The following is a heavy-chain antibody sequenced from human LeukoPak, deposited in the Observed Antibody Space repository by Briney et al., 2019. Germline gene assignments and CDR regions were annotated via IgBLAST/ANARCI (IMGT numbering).Heavy chain of an antibody. CDR2: MNPNSGNT. CDR3: ARDLGYMDV. CDR1: GYTLTELC. J-gene: IGHJ6*03. V-gene: IGHV1-8*03. Sequence: ASVKVSCKVSGYTLTELCMHWVRQATGQGLEWMGWMNPNSGNTGYAQKFQGRVTITRNTSISTAYMELRSLRSDDTAVYYCARDLGYMDVWGKGTTVTVSS. D-gene: IGHD1-26*01.